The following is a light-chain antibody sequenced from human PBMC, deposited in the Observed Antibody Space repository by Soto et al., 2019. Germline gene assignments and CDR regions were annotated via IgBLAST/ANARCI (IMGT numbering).Light chain of an antibody. Sequence: IVLTQSADTLSLSPGERATLSCRASQSVSTNRLAWYQQKPGQAPRLLIYGASTRATGIPDRFSGSGSGTDFTLTISRLEPADFAAYYCQQYDTSPRTFGQGTKVEI. CDR1: QSVSTNR. V-gene: IGKV3-20*01. CDR3: QQYDTSPRT. CDR2: GAS. J-gene: IGKJ1*01.